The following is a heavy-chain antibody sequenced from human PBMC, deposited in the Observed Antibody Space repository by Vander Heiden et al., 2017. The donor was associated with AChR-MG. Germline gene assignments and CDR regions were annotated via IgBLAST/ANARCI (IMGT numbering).Heavy chain of an antibody. Sequence: QVQLVQSGAEVKKPGSSVKVSCKASGGTFSSYAISWVRQAPGQGLEWMGGIIPIFGTANYAQKFQCRVTITADESTSTAYMELSSLSSEHTAVYYCATRRDGYNLVMEYYQHWCHGTLVTVSS. CDR2: IIPIFGTA. J-gene: IGHJ1*01. CDR1: GGTFSSYA. D-gene: IGHD5-12*01. V-gene: IGHV1-69*01. CDR3: ATRRDGYNLVMEYYQH.